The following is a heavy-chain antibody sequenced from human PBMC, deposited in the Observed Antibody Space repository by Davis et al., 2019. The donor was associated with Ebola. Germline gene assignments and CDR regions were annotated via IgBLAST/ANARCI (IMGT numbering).Heavy chain of an antibody. CDR2: INHSGST. V-gene: IGHV4-34*01. J-gene: IGHJ4*02. D-gene: IGHD3-22*01. CDR1: GASFSNYY. Sequence: PSETLSLTCAVYGASFSNYYWSWIRQPPGKGLEWIGEINHSGSTTYNPSLKSRVTVSADTSKNQFSLNLTSVTAADTAVYYCARGRNYYDSSGHYLNYWGQGTLVTVSS. CDR3: ARGRNYYDSSGHYLNY.